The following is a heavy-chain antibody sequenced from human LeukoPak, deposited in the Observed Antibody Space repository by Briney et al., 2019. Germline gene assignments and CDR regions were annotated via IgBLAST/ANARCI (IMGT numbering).Heavy chain of an antibody. J-gene: IGHJ4*02. D-gene: IGHD5-18*01. CDR1: GGSISSSSYY. V-gene: IGHV4-39*01. CDR3: ARAGYSYGYTDFDY. Sequence: PSETLSLTRTVSGGSISSSSYYWGWIRQPPGKGLEWIGSIYYSGSTYYNPSLKSRVTISADTSKNQFSLKLSSVTAADTAVYYCARAGYSYGYTDFDYWGQGTLVTVSS. CDR2: IYYSGST.